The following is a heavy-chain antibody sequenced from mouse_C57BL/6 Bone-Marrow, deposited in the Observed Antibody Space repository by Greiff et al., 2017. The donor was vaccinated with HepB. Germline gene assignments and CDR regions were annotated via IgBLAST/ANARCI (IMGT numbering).Heavy chain of an antibody. V-gene: IGHV1-55*01. CDR1: GYTFTSYW. CDR2: IYPGSGST. CDR3: ARKTWELAWFAY. D-gene: IGHD4-1*01. J-gene: IGHJ3*01. Sequence: QVQPQQPGAELVKPGASVKMSCKASGYTFTSYWITWVKQRPGQGLEWIGDIYPGSGSTNYNEKFKSKATLTVDTSSSTAYMQLSSLTSEDSAVYYCARKTWELAWFAYWGQGTLVTVSA.